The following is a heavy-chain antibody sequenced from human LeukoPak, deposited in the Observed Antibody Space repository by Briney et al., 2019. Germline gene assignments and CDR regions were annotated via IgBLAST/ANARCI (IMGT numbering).Heavy chain of an antibody. CDR1: GYTFTSYD. Sequence: ASVKVSCKASGYTFTSYDINWVRQATGQGLEWMGWMNPNSGNTGYAQKFQGRVTMTRNTSISTAYMELRSLRSDDTAVYYCASSREPPMGRYSSGYVFDYWGQGTLVTVSS. D-gene: IGHD6-19*01. V-gene: IGHV1-8*01. CDR3: ASSREPPMGRYSSGYVFDY. J-gene: IGHJ4*02. CDR2: MNPNSGNT.